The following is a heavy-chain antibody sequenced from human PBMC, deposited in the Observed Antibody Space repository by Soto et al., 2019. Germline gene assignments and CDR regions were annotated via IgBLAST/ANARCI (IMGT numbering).Heavy chain of an antibody. CDR1: GFTFRTYA. Sequence: GGSLRLSCAASGFTFRTYAMGWVRQAPGKGLEWVSGISGSGATTYYTDSVKGRFTVSRDNSKNTLYLQMNSLRAEDTAVYYCAKSLSLAAAGRPQLDYLGPCTPVTDP. CDR3: AKSLSLAAAGRPQLDYLGPCTPVTDP. D-gene: IGHD6-13*01. V-gene: IGHV3-23*01. J-gene: IGHJ5*02. CDR2: ISGSGATT.